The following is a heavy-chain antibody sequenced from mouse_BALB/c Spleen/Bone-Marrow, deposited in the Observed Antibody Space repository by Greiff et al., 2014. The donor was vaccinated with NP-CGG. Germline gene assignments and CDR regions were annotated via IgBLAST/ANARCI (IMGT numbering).Heavy chain of an antibody. CDR1: CYTFSSYW. D-gene: IGHD2-1*01. CDR3: ARGNYEAMDY. V-gene: IGHV1-7*01. J-gene: IGHJ4*01. CDR2: INPSTGYT. Sequence: QVQLEGSGGGMGKPGASVEMSCKGSCYTFSSYWVHWGKKRAGQGLEWIGYINPSTGYTAYNQKFKDKATLTADKSSNTAYMQLSSLTSEDSAVYYCARGNYEAMDYWGQGTSVTVSS.